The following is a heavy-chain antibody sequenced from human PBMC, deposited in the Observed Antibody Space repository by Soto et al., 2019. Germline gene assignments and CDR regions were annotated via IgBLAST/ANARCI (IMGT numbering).Heavy chain of an antibody. CDR3: ARDLPGHRDAAASVAY. CDR2: IIHIFGTA. D-gene: IGHD6-13*01. J-gene: IGHJ4*02. V-gene: IGHV1-69*01. CDR1: GGTFISYA. Sequence: QVQLVQSGAEVKKPGSSVKGSCKASGGTFISYAISWVRQAPGQGLEWMGGIIHIFGTANYAQNFQGRVTITADESTSTADMELSSLRSEDTAVDYCARDLPGHRDAAASVAYWGQGTLVTVSS.